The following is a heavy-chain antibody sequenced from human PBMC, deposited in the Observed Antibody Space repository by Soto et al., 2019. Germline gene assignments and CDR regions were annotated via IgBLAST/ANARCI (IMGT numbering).Heavy chain of an antibody. CDR2: IRSKAYGGTT. D-gene: IGHD2-15*01. CDR1: GFTFGDYA. V-gene: IGHV3-49*03. CDR3: TVPIVVVVAATQGWFDP. Sequence: GGSLRLSCTASGFTFGDYAMSWFRQAPGKGLEWVGFIRSKAYGGTTEYAASVKGRFTISRDDSKSIAYLQMNSLKTEDTAVYYCTVPIVVVVAATQGWFDPWGQGTLVTVSS. J-gene: IGHJ5*02.